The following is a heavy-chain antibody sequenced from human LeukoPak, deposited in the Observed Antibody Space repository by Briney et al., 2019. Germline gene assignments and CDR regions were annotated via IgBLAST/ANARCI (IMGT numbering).Heavy chain of an antibody. V-gene: IGHV1-18*01. CDR3: ATLASGVVVVAADAFDI. D-gene: IGHD2-15*01. CDR1: GYTFTSYG. Sequence: GASVKVSCKASGYTFTSYGISWVRQAPGQGLEWMGWISAYNGNTIYAQKFQGRVTMTEDTSTDTAYMELSSLRSEDTAVYYCATLASGVVVVAADAFDIWGQGTMVTVSS. CDR2: ISAYNGNT. J-gene: IGHJ3*02.